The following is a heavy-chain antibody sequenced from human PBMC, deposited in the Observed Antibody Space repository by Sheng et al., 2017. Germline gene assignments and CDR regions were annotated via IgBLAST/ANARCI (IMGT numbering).Heavy chain of an antibody. CDR2: ISHDGNNK. D-gene: IGHD6-13*01. CDR3: AKDRERQPYYGMDV. V-gene: IGHV3-30*04. CDR1: GFTFSSYA. J-gene: IGHJ6*02. Sequence: VQVVQSGGGAVQPGGSLRLSCVASGFTFSSYALYWVRQAPGKGLDWVALISHDGNNKWYAESVKGRFTISRDNSKNTLYLQMNSLSSEDTAVYFCAKDRERQPYYGMDVWGQGTTVTVSS.